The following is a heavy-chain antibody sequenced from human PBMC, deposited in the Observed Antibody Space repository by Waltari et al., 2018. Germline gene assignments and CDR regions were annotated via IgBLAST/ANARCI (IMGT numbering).Heavy chain of an antibody. J-gene: IGHJ4*02. D-gene: IGHD6-19*01. CDR3: ARGRGIGNGWPKRY. V-gene: IGHV1-8*01. Sequence: QVQLVQSGAEVKKPGASVKVSCKASGYTFTSYDINWVRQASGQGLKWMGWMKPNTGNTDDAQKFQGRVTMTRNTSISTAYMGLSSLRSEDTAVYYWARGRGIGNGWPKRYWGQGTLVTVSS. CDR1: GYTFTSYD. CDR2: MKPNTGNT.